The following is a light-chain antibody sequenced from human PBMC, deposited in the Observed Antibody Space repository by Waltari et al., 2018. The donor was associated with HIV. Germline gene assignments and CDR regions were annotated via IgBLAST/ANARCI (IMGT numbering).Light chain of an antibody. Sequence: QSALTQPASVSGSPGQSITISCTGTSSDIGGHYSVSWYQQLPGKAPKLMSYAVTYRPSGVSNRFSGSKSGNTASLTISGLQGEDEADYYCLSYTITNTLVFGGGTKLTVL. CDR2: AVT. CDR1: SSDIGGHYS. J-gene: IGLJ3*02. V-gene: IGLV2-14*01. CDR3: LSYTITNTLV.